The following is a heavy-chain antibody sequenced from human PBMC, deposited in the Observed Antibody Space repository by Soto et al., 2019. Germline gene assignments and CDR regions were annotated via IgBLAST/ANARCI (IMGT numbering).Heavy chain of an antibody. CDR2: IYYSGST. CDR3: AREAGDYIWGSSPGYFDY. V-gene: IGHV4-59*01. D-gene: IGHD3-16*01. Sequence: PSETLCLTCTVSGGSISSYYWSWIRQPPGKGLEWIGYIYYSGSTNYNPSLKSRVTISVDTSKNQFSLKLSSVTAADTAVYYCAREAGDYIWGSSPGYFDYWGQGTLVTVSS. CDR1: GGSISSYY. J-gene: IGHJ4*02.